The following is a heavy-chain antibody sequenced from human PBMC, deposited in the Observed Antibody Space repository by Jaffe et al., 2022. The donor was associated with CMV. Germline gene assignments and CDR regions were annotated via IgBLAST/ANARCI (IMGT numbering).Heavy chain of an antibody. J-gene: IGHJ4*02. CDR2: ISGSGGST. CDR1: GFTFSSYA. D-gene: IGHD3-10*01. V-gene: IGHV3-23*01. CDR3: AKMEAVLLWFGELSPFHY. Sequence: EVQLLESGGGLVQPGGSLRLSCAASGFTFSSYAMSWVRQAPGKGLEWVSAISGSGGSTYYADSVKGRFTISRDNSKNTLYLQMNSLRAEDTAVYYCAKMEAVLLWFGELSPFHYWGQGTLVTVSS.